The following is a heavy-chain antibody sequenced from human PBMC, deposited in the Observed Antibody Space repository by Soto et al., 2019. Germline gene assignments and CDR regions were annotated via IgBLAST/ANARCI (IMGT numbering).Heavy chain of an antibody. V-gene: IGHV4-39*01. D-gene: IGHD6-13*01. Sequence: SETLSLTCTVSGVSISSSIYYWGWIRPPPGKGLEWIGTIYYTGNTYYNPSLNSQVTISVDTSKNQFSLKVISVTAADTAVYYCRRSSRYSTDVWGQGTTVTGSS. CDR1: GVSISSSIYY. CDR2: IYYTGNT. CDR3: RRSSRYSTDV. J-gene: IGHJ6*02.